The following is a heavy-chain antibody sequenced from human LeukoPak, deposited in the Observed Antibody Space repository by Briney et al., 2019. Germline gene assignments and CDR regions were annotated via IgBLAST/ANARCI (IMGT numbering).Heavy chain of an antibody. CDR2: ISSNGGST. V-gene: IGHV3-64*01. J-gene: IGHJ3*02. D-gene: IGHD3-22*01. CDR1: GFTFSSYA. CDR3: ASNYYDSTGYYVVRAFDI. Sequence: GGSLRLSCAASGFTFSSYAMHWVRQAPGKGLEYVSTISSNGGSTYYANSVKGRFTISRDNSKNTLYLQMGSLRAEDMAVYYCASNYYDSTGYYVVRAFDIWGQGTMVTVSS.